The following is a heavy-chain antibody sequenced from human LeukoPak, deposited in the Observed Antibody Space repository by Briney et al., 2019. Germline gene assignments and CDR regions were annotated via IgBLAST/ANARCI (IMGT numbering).Heavy chain of an antibody. Sequence: PSETLSLTCIVSGGSISSSSDYWGWIRQPPGKGLEWIGSIYYSGRTYYNPSLKSRVTISVDTSKDQFSLKLRSVTATDPAVYYCGGYNFYYFDYWGQGTLVTVCS. CDR1: GGSISSSSDY. V-gene: IGHV4-39*01. CDR2: IYYSGRT. CDR3: GGYNFYYFDY. J-gene: IGHJ4*02. D-gene: IGHD5-24*01.